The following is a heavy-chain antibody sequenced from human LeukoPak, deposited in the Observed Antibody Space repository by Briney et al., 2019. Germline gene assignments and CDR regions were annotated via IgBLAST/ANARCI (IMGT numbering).Heavy chain of an antibody. CDR2: IYYSGST. CDR3: ASYGGNSGFVY. J-gene: IGHJ4*02. V-gene: IGHV4-59*01. CDR1: GGSFSGYY. Sequence: SETLSLTCAVYGGSFSGYYWSWIRQPPGKGLEWIGYIYYSGSTNYNPSLKSRVTISVDTSKNQFSLKLSSVTAADTAVYYCASYGGNSGFVYWGQGTLVTVSS. D-gene: IGHD4-23*01.